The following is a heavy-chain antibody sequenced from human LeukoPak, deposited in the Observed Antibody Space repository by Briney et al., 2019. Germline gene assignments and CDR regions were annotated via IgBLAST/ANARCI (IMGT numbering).Heavy chain of an antibody. CDR2: IYYSGST. CDR1: GGAISSSSYY. V-gene: IGHV4-39*01. J-gene: IGHJ4*02. D-gene: IGHD5-12*01. Sequence: PSETLSLTCTVSGGAISSSSYYWGWIRQPPGKGLEWIGSIYYSGSTYYNPSLKSRVTISVDTSKNQFSLKLSSVTAADTAVYYCARRPTSSGYDPPIDYWGQGTLVTVSS. CDR3: ARRPTSSGYDPPIDY.